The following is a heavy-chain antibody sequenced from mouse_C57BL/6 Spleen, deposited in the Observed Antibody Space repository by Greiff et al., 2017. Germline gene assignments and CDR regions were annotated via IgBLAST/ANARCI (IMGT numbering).Heavy chain of an antibody. Sequence: VQRVESGAELVKPGASVKMSCKASGYTFTSYWITWVKQRPGQGLEWIGDIYPGSGSTNYNEKFKSKATLTVDTSSSTAYMQLSSLTSEDSAVYYCARSTGLDYWGQGTTLTVSS. CDR1: GYTFTSYW. V-gene: IGHV1-55*01. D-gene: IGHD4-1*01. J-gene: IGHJ2*01. CDR3: ARSTGLDY. CDR2: IYPGSGST.